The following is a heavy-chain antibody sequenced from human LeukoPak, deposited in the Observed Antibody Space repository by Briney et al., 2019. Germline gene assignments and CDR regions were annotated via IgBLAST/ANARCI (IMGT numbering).Heavy chain of an antibody. J-gene: IGHJ4*02. CDR3: ARVSRRGYYFDY. Sequence: ASVKVSCKASGYTFTSYDINRVRQATGQGLEWMGWMNPNSGNTGYAQKFQGRVTMTRNTSISTAYMELSSLRSEDTAVYYCARVSRRGYYFDYWGQGTLVTVSS. D-gene: IGHD2/OR15-2a*01. V-gene: IGHV1-8*01. CDR1: GYTFTSYD. CDR2: MNPNSGNT.